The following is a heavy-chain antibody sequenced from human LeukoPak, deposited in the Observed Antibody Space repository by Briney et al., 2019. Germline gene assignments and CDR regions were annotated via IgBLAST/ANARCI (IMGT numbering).Heavy chain of an antibody. CDR3: ARVDPKAPGDYS. CDR1: GFAFSSYW. CDR2: INSDGSST. V-gene: IGHV3-74*03. Sequence: GGSLRLSCAASGFAFSSYWMHWVRQAPGKGLVWVSRINSDGSSTKYADSVKGRFTISRDNAKNTLYVQMNNLRAEDTAVYYCARVDPKAPGDYSWGRGTLVTVSS. D-gene: IGHD2-2*03. J-gene: IGHJ4*02.